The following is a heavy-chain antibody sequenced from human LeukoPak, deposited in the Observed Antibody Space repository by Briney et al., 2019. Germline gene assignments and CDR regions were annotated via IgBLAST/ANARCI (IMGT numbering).Heavy chain of an antibody. V-gene: IGHV3-30*18. CDR2: ITYDGSKK. D-gene: IGHD6-19*01. Sequence: GGSLRLSCADSAXSFSSYGMHWVRQAPGKGLEWVAVITYDGSKKYYADSVKGRFTISRDNSKKTLYLQLNSLRAEDTAVYYCAKDRVAVAGTDGYYGMDVWGQGTTVTVSS. CDR3: AKDRVAVAGTDGYYGMDV. CDR1: AXSFSSYG. J-gene: IGHJ6*02.